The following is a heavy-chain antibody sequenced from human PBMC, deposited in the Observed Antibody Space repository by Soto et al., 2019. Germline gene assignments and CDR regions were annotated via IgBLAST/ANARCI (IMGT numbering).Heavy chain of an antibody. V-gene: IGHV1-2*04. D-gene: IGHD6-19*01. Sequence: ASVKVSCKASGYTFTGYYMHWVRQAPGQGLEWMGWINPNSGGTNYAQKFQGWVTMTRDTSISTAYMELSRLRSDDTAVYYCARDMNVKGIAVAGTGVDYYYYGMDVWGQGTTVTVSS. J-gene: IGHJ6*02. CDR2: INPNSGGT. CDR3: ARDMNVKGIAVAGTGVDYYYYGMDV. CDR1: GYTFTGYY.